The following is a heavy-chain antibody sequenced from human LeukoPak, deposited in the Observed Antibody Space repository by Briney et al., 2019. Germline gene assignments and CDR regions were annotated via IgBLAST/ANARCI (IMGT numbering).Heavy chain of an antibody. D-gene: IGHD3-10*01. J-gene: IGHJ6*02. V-gene: IGHV4-34*01. CDR1: GGSFSGYY. CDR3: ARDLESGTTMVRGVRTGDYYYGMDV. CDR2: IYYSGST. Sequence: PSETLSLTCAVYGGSFSGYYWSWIRQPPGKGLEWIGSIYYSGSTYYNPSLKSRVTISVDKSKNQFSLKLSSVTAADTAVYYCARDLESGTTMVRGVRTGDYYYGMDVWGQGTTVTVSS.